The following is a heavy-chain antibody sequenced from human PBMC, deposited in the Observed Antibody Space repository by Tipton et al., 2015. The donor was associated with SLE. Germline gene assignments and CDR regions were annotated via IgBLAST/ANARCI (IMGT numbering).Heavy chain of an antibody. CDR2: ISYDGTNK. Sequence: SLRLSCAASGFTFTSYAMHWVRQAPGKGLEWVAVISYDGTNKYYADSVKGRFTISRDNAKNSLYLQMNSLRAEDTAVYYCAKDGITMVQGFPGYWGQGTLVTVSS. CDR1: GFTFTSYA. V-gene: IGHV3-30-3*01. J-gene: IGHJ4*02. D-gene: IGHD3-10*01. CDR3: AKDGITMVQGFPGY.